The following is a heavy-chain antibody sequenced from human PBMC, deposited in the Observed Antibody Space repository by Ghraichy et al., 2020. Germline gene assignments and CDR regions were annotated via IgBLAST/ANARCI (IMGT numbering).Heavy chain of an antibody. Sequence: GESLNISCAASGFTFSSYAMHWVRQAPGKGLEWVAVISYDGSNKYYADSVKGRFTISRDNSKNTLYLQMNSLRAEDTAVYYCARAKASGAVDIWGQGTMVTVSS. CDR3: ARAKASGAVDI. CDR1: GFTFSSYA. J-gene: IGHJ3*02. V-gene: IGHV3-30*04. CDR2: ISYDGSNK.